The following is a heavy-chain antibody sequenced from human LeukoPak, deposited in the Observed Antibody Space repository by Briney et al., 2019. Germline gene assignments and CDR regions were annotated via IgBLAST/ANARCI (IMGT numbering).Heavy chain of an antibody. CDR2: INHSGGT. J-gene: IGHJ4*02. CDR3: ARGRSYGSGSPIAY. CDR1: GXSFSGYY. Sequence: SETLSLTCAVYGXSFSGYYWSWIRQPPGKGLEWIGEINHSGGTNYNPSLKSRVTISVDTSKNQFSLKLSSVTAADTAVYYCARGRSYGSGSPIAYWGQGTLVTVSS. D-gene: IGHD3-10*01. V-gene: IGHV4-34*01.